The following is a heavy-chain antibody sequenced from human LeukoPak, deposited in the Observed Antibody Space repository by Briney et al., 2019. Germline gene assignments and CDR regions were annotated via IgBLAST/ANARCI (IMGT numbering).Heavy chain of an antibody. J-gene: IGHJ4*02. V-gene: IGHV3-7*01. CDR1: GFTFSSYW. D-gene: IGHD5-18*01. CDR2: IKLDGSEN. CDR3: ARDAEGRRYSPQDY. Sequence: GGSLRLSCAASGFTFSSYWMSWVRQAPGKGLQWVANIKLDGSENYYVDSVRGRFTISRDNAKNSVFLQMSSLRVDDTAVYYCARDAEGRRYSPQDYWGQGTLVTVSS.